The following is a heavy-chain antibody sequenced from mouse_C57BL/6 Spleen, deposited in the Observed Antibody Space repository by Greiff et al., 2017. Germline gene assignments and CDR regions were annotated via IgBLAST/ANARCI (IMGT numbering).Heavy chain of an antibody. V-gene: IGHV1-69*01. CDR3: ARGRDDDYALDY. CDR2: IDPSDSYT. CDR1: GYTFTSYW. J-gene: IGHJ4*01. Sequence: QVQLQQPGAELVMPGASVKLSCKASGYTFTSYWMHWVKQRPGQGLEWIGEIDPSDSYTNYNQKFKGKSTLTVDKSSSTAYMQLSSLTSEDSAVYYCARGRDDDYALDYWGQGTSVTVSS.